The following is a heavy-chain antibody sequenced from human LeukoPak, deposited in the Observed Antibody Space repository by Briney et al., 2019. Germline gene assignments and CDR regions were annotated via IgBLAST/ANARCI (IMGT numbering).Heavy chain of an antibody. Sequence: NLSQTLSLTCAISGDSVSSNSAAWGWIRQSPSRGLEWLGRTSYRSGWYNDYALSVESRITINPDTSKNQVSLQLTSVTPEDTAVYYCSRDLAWGPADYWGQGTLVTVSS. CDR1: GDSVSSNSAA. J-gene: IGHJ4*02. D-gene: IGHD7-27*01. V-gene: IGHV6-1*01. CDR2: TSYRSGWYN. CDR3: SRDLAWGPADY.